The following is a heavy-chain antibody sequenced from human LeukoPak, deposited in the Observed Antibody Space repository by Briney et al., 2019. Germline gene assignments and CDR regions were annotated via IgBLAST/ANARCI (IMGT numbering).Heavy chain of an antibody. CDR1: GFTFSNAW. CDR2: IKSKTDAGTI. Sequence: GGSLRLSCAASGFTFSNAWMSWVRQAPGKGLEWVGHIKSKTDAGTIDYAAPVKGRFIISRDDSKNTLYLQMNSLKSEDTAVYYCTIGGATTCYYWGQGALVTVSS. D-gene: IGHD1-1*01. CDR3: TIGGATTCYY. J-gene: IGHJ4*02. V-gene: IGHV3-15*01.